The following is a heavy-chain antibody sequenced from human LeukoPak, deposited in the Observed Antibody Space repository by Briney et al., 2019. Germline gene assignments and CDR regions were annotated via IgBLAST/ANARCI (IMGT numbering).Heavy chain of an antibody. Sequence: PGESLKISCKGSGYSFTSYWIGWVRQMPGKGLEWMGIIYPGDSDTRYSPSFQGQVTISADKSISTAYLQWSSLKASDTAMYYCARHRLLGSYSSSWYVWGDFDYWGQGTLVTVSS. J-gene: IGHJ4*02. CDR1: GYSFTSYW. D-gene: IGHD6-13*01. V-gene: IGHV5-51*01. CDR3: ARHRLLGSYSSSWYVWGDFDY. CDR2: IYPGDSDT.